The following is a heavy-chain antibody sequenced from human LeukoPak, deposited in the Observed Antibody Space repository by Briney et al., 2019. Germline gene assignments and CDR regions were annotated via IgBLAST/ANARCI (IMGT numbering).Heavy chain of an antibody. V-gene: IGHV3-43*02. J-gene: IGHJ6*02. CDR2: ISGDGGST. Sequence: GGSLRLSCAASGFTVDDYAMHWVRQAPGKGLEWVSLISGDGGSTYYADSVKGRFTISRDNSKNSLYLQMNSLRTEDTALYYCAKTIVGRDGYNLVYYYYGMDVWGQGTTVTVSS. CDR1: GFTVDDYA. CDR3: AKTIVGRDGYNLVYYYYGMDV. D-gene: IGHD5-24*01.